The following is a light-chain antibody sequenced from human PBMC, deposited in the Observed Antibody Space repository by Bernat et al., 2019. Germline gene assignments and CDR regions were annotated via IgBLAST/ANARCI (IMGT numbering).Light chain of an antibody. Sequence: EIVLTQSPGTLSLSPGEGATLSCRASQSVIYNYLAWYQQKPGQAPRLLIYAAPSRATGIPDRFSGSGSGTDFTLTISRLDPEDFAVYYCQQYGSSPFTFGPGTKVDI. J-gene: IGKJ3*01. CDR1: QSVIYNY. CDR3: QQYGSSPFT. CDR2: AAP. V-gene: IGKV3-20*01.